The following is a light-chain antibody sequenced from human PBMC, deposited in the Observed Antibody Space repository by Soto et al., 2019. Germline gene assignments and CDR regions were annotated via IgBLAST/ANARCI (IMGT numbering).Light chain of an antibody. J-gene: IGLJ2*01. CDR3: SSYAGSNNVV. Sequence: QSVLTQPASVSGSPGQSITISCTGTSSDVGGYKYVTWYQQHPGKVPKLMIYEVSKRPSGVPDRFSGSKSGNTASLTVSGLQAEDEADYYCSSYAGSNNVVFGGGTKLTVL. CDR1: SSDVGGYKY. CDR2: EVS. V-gene: IGLV2-8*01.